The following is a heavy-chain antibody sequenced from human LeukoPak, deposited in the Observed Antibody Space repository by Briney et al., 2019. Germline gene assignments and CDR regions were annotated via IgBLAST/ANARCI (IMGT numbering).Heavy chain of an antibody. V-gene: IGHV4-34*01. Sequence: SETLSLTCVVYGGSFSAYYWSWIRQPPGKGLEWIGEINNSGSTNYNPSLKSRVTISVDTSKNQFSLKLSSVTAADTAVYYCARGRGAAGYWGQGALVTVSS. J-gene: IGHJ4*02. D-gene: IGHD6-13*01. CDR1: GGSFSAYY. CDR2: INNSGST. CDR3: ARGRGAAGY.